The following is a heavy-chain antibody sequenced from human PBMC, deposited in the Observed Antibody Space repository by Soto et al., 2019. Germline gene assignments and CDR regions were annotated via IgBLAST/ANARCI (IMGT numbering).Heavy chain of an antibody. CDR2: INPRGDST. CDR3: ARPLGAHTNFPFRIGFFPC. CDR1: GYTFTGQY. V-gene: IGHV1-46*01. D-gene: IGHD3-3*01. J-gene: IGHJ4*02. Sequence: QLVQSGAEVKQPGASVTISCKTSGYTFTGQYIHWVRQAPGQGLEWMGIINPRGDSTTYAQKFQGRFATTSLECTSTVCVELGSLRSEDTVIYYCARPLGAHTNFPFRIGFFPCWGQGGLV.